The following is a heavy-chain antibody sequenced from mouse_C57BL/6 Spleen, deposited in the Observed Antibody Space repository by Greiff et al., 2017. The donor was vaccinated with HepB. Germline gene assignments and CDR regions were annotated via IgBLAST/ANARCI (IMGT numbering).Heavy chain of an antibody. CDR1: GFTFSSYA. D-gene: IGHD2-4*01. Sequence: EVQLVESGEGLVKPGGSLKLSCAASGFTFSSYAMSWVRQTPEKRLEWVAYISSGGDYIYYADTVKGRFTISRDNARNTLYLQMSSLKSEDTAMYYCTRFHDYDWYFDVWGTGTTVTVSS. CDR3: TRFHDYDWYFDV. J-gene: IGHJ1*03. CDR2: ISSGGDYI. V-gene: IGHV5-9-1*02.